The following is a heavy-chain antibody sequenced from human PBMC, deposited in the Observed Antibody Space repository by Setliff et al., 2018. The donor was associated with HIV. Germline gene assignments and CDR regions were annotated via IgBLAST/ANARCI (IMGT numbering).Heavy chain of an antibody. D-gene: IGHD3-3*01. V-gene: IGHV4-39*07. CDR1: GASISSSNSY. Sequence: KTSETLSLTCAVYGASISSSNSYWGWIRQPPGKRLEWLGSIYQSGNTNYNPSFKNRVTISLDKSKNQFSLKLTSVTAADTALYYCARDVMEWFGNYFDNWGQGALVTVSS. J-gene: IGHJ4*02. CDR2: IYQSGNT. CDR3: ARDVMEWFGNYFDN.